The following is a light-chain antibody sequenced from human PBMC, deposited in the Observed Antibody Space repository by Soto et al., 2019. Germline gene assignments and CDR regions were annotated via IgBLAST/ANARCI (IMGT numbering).Light chain of an antibody. J-gene: IGLJ1*01. CDR3: SSYTSSSTPYV. CDR1: SSDVGGYNY. CDR2: EVS. Sequence: QSALTQPASVSGSPGQSITISCTGTSSDVGGYNYVSWYQQHPGKAPKLMIYEVSNRPSGVSNRFYGSNSGNTASLTISGLQAEDEADYYCSSYTSSSTPYVFATGTKLTVL. V-gene: IGLV2-14*01.